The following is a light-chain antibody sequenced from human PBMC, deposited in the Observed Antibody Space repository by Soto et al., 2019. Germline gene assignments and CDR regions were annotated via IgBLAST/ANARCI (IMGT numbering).Light chain of an antibody. CDR1: QGIRND. V-gene: IGKV1-17*01. Sequence: DIQMTQSPSSLSASVGDRVTITCRASQGIRNDLGWYQQKPGKAPKRLIYAASGLQSRVRSRLSGRGSGREFSLTISSLQPEDFASYYSLQHNSYPLTLGQGTKVDIK. CDR3: LQHNSYPLT. J-gene: IGKJ1*01. CDR2: AAS.